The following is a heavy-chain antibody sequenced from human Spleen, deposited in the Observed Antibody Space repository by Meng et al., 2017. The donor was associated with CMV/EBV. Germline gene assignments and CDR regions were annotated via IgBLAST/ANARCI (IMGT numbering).Heavy chain of an antibody. J-gene: IGHJ4*02. CDR3: ARVADSSGYLSSQHFDD. V-gene: IGHV1-69*05. CDR1: GGTFKSFA. D-gene: IGHD3-22*01. Sequence: SVKVSCKASGGTFKSFAISWVRQAPGQGLEWMGGIFPIIGSPNYAQKFQGRVTIITDESTSTAYMELSRLRSEDTAVYYCARVADSSGYLSSQHFDDWGQGTLVTVSS. CDR2: IFPIIGSP.